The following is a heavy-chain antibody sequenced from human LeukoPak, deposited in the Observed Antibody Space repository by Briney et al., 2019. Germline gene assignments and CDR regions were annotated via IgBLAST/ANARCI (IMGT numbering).Heavy chain of an antibody. Sequence: GGSLRLSCAPSGFTFSDYSMNWVRQAPGKGLEWVASISTVSTYTFYGDSVEGRFSISRDNAKNVLYLHMSCLTAEDTAVYYCARDGSGLFLYYYMDVWGKGTTVTVSS. CDR1: GFTFSDYS. J-gene: IGHJ6*03. CDR2: ISTVSTYT. D-gene: IGHD6-25*01. V-gene: IGHV3-21*06. CDR3: ARDGSGLFLYYYMDV.